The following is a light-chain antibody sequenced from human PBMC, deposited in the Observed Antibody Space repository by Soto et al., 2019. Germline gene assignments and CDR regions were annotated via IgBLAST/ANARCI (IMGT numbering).Light chain of an antibody. J-gene: IGLJ1*01. CDR1: SSDVGGYNY. CDR2: DVN. CDR3: TSYTSGSTYV. V-gene: IGLV2-14*01. Sequence: QSALTQPASVSGSPGQSITISCTGTSSDVGGYNYVSWYQQHPGKAPKLMIYDVNNRPSGVSNRFSGSKSGNTASLTISGLQAEDEADYYCTSYTSGSTYVFGTGTKLTVL.